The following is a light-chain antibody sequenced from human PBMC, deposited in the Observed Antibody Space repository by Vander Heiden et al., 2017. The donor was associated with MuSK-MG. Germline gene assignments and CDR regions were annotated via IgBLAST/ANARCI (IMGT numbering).Light chain of an antibody. V-gene: IGLV1-47*01. CDR1: SSTIGSNY. Sequence: QSVLTQPPSASGTPGQRVTISCSGSSSTIGSNYVYWYQQLPGTAPKLLIYRNNPRPAGVPDRFSGSKSGTSASLAISGLRAEDEADYYCAAGDDSRYVVFGGGTKLTVL. J-gene: IGLJ2*01. CDR2: RNN. CDR3: AAGDDSRYVV.